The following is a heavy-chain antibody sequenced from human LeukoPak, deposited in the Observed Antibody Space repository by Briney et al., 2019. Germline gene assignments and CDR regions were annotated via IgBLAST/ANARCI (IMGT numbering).Heavy chain of an antibody. Sequence: GGSLRLSCAASGFTFSSSCMSWVRQAPGKGLEWVANIKPDGSEKFYVDSVKGRFTISRDNAKNSLFLQMDSLRADDTAMYFCARKTFYYDNTKGYFDFWGQGTLVSVSS. CDR3: ARKTFYYDNTKGYFDF. V-gene: IGHV3-7*01. J-gene: IGHJ4*02. D-gene: IGHD3-22*01. CDR2: IKPDGSEK. CDR1: GFTFSSSC.